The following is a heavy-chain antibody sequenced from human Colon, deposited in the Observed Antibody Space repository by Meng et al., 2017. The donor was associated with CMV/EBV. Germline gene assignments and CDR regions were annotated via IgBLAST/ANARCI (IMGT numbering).Heavy chain of an antibody. CDR1: GFNFNTQY. CDR3: ADIFHFGV. CDR2: FSTEGNT. V-gene: IGHV3-53*01. Sequence: GGSLRLSCAASGFNFNTQYMYWVRQAPGRGLEWVSTFSTEGNTYYADFVKGRFAISRDISKNTLSLQMDSLRVDDTAIYFCADIFHFGVWGHGTTVTVSS. D-gene: IGHD3-3*01. J-gene: IGHJ6*02.